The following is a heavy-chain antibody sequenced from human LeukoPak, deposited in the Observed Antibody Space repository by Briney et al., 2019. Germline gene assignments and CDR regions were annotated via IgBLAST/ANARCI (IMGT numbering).Heavy chain of an antibody. Sequence: GGSLRLSCAASGFTFSDYYMSWIRQAPGKGLERVSYVSGGSRYTNYADSVKGRFTISRDNAKNSLYLQMNSLRAEDTAVYYCAREYGSGSCFDFWGQGTLVTVTS. J-gene: IGHJ4*02. V-gene: IGHV3-11*05. CDR1: GFTFSDYY. CDR3: AREYGSGSCFDF. CDR2: VSGGSRYT. D-gene: IGHD3-10*01.